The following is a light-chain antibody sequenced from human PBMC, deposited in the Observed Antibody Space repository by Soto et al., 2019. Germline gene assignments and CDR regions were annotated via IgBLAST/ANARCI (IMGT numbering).Light chain of an antibody. CDR1: SSKIGSNY. Sequence: QPVLTQPPSASGTPGQRVTISCSGSSSKIGSNYVYWYQQLPGTAPKLLIYRNNQRPSGVPDRFSGSKSGTSASLAISGLRSEDEADYYCAAWDDSLSGYVFGTGTKVTVL. V-gene: IGLV1-47*01. J-gene: IGLJ1*01. CDR3: AAWDDSLSGYV. CDR2: RNN.